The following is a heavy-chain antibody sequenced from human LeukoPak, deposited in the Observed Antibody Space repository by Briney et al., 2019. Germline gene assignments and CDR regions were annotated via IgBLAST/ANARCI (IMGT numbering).Heavy chain of an antibody. D-gene: IGHD2-2*01. CDR2: ISAYNGNT. CDR1: GYTFTSYG. Sequence: ASVKVSCKASGYTFTSYGISWVRQAPGQGLEWMGWISAYNGNTNYAQKLQGRLTMTTDTSTSPAYMELRSLRSDDTAVYYCARVPTLIVVVPAANYNYYYYMDVWGKGTTVTVSS. J-gene: IGHJ6*03. V-gene: IGHV1-18*01. CDR3: ARVPTLIVVVPAANYNYYYYMDV.